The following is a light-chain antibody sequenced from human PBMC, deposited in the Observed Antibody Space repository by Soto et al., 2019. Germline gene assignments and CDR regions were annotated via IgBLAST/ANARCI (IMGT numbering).Light chain of an antibody. CDR3: QQLNDYPFA. J-gene: IGKJ3*01. CDR1: QDIKNY. Sequence: DIQLTQSPSFLSASLGGRVTITCRASQDIKNYLAWYQQKPGKAPNLLIYAAFTLQSGVPSRFSGSGSGTEFTLTISSLQPEDFATYYCQQLNDYPFAFGPGTKVDIK. V-gene: IGKV1-9*01. CDR2: AAF.